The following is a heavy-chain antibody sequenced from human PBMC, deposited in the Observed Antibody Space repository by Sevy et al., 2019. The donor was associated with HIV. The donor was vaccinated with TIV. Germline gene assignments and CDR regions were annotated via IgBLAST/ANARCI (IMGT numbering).Heavy chain of an antibody. V-gene: IGHV1-24*01. Sequence: DAVKVSCKVSGYTLTELSMHWVRQAPRKGLEGTGGFDPEDRETIYAQKFQGRVTITEDTSTDTAYMELSSLRSEDTAVYYCSTVGYSSSERNFDYWGQGTLVTVSS. CDR3: STVGYSSSERNFDY. J-gene: IGHJ4*02. D-gene: IGHD6-13*01. CDR1: GYTLTELS. CDR2: FDPEDRET.